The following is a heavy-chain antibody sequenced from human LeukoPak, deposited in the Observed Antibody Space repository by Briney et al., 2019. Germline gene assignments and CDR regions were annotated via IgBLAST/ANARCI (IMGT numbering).Heavy chain of an antibody. J-gene: IGHJ4*02. CDR2: IDPGDSDS. CDR1: GYSFTNYW. Sequence: GESLKISCKGSGYSFTNYWIGWVRQMPGKGLEWMGIIDPGDSDSRYSPSFRGQVTISADKSISTAYLQWSSLKASDTAMYYCARGLFNDYGGNPAGYWGQGTLVTVSS. D-gene: IGHD4-23*01. V-gene: IGHV5-51*01. CDR3: ARGLFNDYGGNPAGY.